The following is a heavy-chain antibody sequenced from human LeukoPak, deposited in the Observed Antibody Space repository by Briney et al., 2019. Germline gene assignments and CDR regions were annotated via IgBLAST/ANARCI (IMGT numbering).Heavy chain of an antibody. CDR1: GFTFSDYS. CDR3: TRSNMDSTMITRSIGV. Sequence: GGSLRLSCAASGFTFSDYSMNWVRQAPGKGLEWVSSISSSSTYIFYADSLKGRFTISRDNAKNSLYLQMDSLRAEDTAVYYCTRSNMDSTMITRSIGVWGQGTLVTVSS. V-gene: IGHV3-21*01. CDR2: ISSSSTYI. J-gene: IGHJ4*02. D-gene: IGHD5-18*01.